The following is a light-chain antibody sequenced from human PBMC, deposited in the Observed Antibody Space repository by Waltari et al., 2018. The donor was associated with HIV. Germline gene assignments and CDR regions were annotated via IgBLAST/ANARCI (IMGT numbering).Light chain of an antibody. V-gene: IGKV3-11*01. CDR1: QSVSSY. CDR2: DAS. CDR3: QQRRNWPPLT. Sequence: EIVLTQSPATLSLSPGERATLSCRASQSVSSYLAWDQQKPGQAPRRLIYDASNRATGIPARFSGSGSGTDFTLTISSLEPEDFAVYYCQQRRNWPPLTFGGGTKVEIK. J-gene: IGKJ4*01.